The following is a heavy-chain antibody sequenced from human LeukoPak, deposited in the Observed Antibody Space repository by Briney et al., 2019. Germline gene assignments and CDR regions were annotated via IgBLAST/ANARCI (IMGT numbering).Heavy chain of an antibody. CDR1: GDSVSRSDSY. Sequence: TSETLSLTCTIFGDSVSRSDSYWDWIRQPPGKGLEWIGEINHSGSTNYNPSLKSRVTISVDTSKNQFSLKLSSVTAADTAFYYCASQGHHGKIVGTTLSYFYMDVWGKGTTVTVSS. CDR2: INHSGST. D-gene: IGHD1-26*01. V-gene: IGHV4-39*07. CDR3: ASQGHHGKIVGTTLSYFYMDV. J-gene: IGHJ6*03.